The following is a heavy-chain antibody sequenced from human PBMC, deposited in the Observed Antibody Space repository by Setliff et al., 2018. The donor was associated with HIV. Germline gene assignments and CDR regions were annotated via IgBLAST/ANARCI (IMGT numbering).Heavy chain of an antibody. Sequence: PGGSLRLSCAGSGFMFSDYWLHWVRQAPGKGLEWVADIKDDESEKYYVDSVKGRFTISRDNAKSSLYLHINSLRAEDMAVYYCVGGFYAGYWGQGTLVTVS. J-gene: IGHJ4*02. CDR3: VGGFYAGY. CDR2: IKDDESEK. D-gene: IGHD5-12*01. CDR1: GFMFSDYW. V-gene: IGHV3-7*01.